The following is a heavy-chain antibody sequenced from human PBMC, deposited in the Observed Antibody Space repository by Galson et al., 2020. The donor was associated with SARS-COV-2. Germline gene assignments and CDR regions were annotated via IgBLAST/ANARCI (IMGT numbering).Heavy chain of an antibody. CDR3: ARQGVNMIVLVTVPGWYFDL. CDR2: IYPRGRT. D-gene: IGHD3-22*01. J-gene: IGHJ2*01. Sequence: SETLSLTCAVSRYSISTTNYWGWVRQPPGKGLEWIGSIYPRGRTYYNPSLKSRVTLSVDTSKNQFSLRLDSVTAADTALYYCARQGVNMIVLVTVPGWYFDLWGRGTLVTVSS. CDR1: RYSISTTNY. V-gene: IGHV4-38-2*01.